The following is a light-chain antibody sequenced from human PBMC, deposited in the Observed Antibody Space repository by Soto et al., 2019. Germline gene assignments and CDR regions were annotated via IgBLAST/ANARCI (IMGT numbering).Light chain of an antibody. CDR2: EVN. V-gene: IGLV2-8*01. CDR1: SSDVGGYNY. J-gene: IGLJ1*01. CDR3: SSYTTRTTLYV. Sequence: QSVLTQPPSASGSPGQSVAISCTGTSSDVGGYNYASWYQQHPGKAPKLMIYEVNKRPSGVPDRFSGSKSGNTASLTVSGLQAEDEADYYCSSYTTRTTLYVFGTGTKVTVL.